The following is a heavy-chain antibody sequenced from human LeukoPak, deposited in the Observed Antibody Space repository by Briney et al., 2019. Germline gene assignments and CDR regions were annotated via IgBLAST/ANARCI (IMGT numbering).Heavy chain of an antibody. Sequence: TGGSLRLSCAASGFTFSSYGMHWVRQAPSKGLEWVAVIWCDGSNKYYADSVKGRFTISRDNSKNTLYLQMNSLRAEDTAVYYCARASRDIVVYYGMDVWGKGTTVTVSS. J-gene: IGHJ6*04. CDR1: GFTFSSYG. CDR3: ARASRDIVVYYGMDV. CDR2: IWCDGSNK. V-gene: IGHV3-33*01. D-gene: IGHD2-15*01.